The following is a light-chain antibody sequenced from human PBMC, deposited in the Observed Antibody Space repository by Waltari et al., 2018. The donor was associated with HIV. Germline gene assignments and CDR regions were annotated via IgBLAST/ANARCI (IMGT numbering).Light chain of an antibody. CDR2: DVS. V-gene: IGLV2-11*01. J-gene: IGLJ3*02. Sequence: QSALPQPRSVSGSPGQSVTISCTGTSSDVGGYNYVSWYQQHPGTAPKLMVYDVSKRPSGVPGRFSGTKAGNAASPTISGLQDKDEADYYCCSYAGSYTKVFGGGTKLTVL. CDR1: SSDVGGYNY. CDR3: CSYAGSYTKV.